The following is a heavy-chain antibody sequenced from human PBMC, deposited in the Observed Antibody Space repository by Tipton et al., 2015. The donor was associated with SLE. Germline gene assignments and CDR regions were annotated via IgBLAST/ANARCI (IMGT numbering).Heavy chain of an antibody. CDR2: ISSSSSYI. V-gene: IGHV3-21*01. J-gene: IGHJ3*02. Sequence: LSLTCTVSGGSISSYYWSWVRQAPGKGLEWGSSISSSSSYIYYADSVKGRFTISRDNAKNSLYLQMNSLRAEDTAVYYCARDRGRWFGEFDAFDIWGQGTMVTVSS. CDR3: ARDRGRWFGEFDAFDI. CDR1: GGSISSYY. D-gene: IGHD3-10*01.